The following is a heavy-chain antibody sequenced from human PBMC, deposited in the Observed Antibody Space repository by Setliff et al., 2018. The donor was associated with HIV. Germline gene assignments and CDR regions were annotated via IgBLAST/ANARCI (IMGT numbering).Heavy chain of an antibody. D-gene: IGHD6-13*01. CDR2: IHTSDTT. CDR3: ARGVAAAGMLMDV. CDR1: GVSTSIHY. V-gene: IGHV4-4*07. Sequence: SETLSLTCTVSGVSTSIHYWVWIRQPAWRGLEWIGRIHTSDTTRYNPSLQSRVAMSVDTSKNQFSLKLTSVSAADTAVYYCARGVAAAGMLMDVWGKGTTVTVSS. J-gene: IGHJ6*03.